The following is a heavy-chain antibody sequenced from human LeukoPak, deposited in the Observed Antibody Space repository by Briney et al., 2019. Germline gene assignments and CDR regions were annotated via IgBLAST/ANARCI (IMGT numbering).Heavy chain of an antibody. D-gene: IGHD6-13*01. J-gene: IGHJ4*02. CDR1: GGSISSYY. CDR3: ARHGIVDSSRKYYFDY. CDR2: IYYGGST. Sequence: SETLSLTCTVSGGSISSYYWSWIRQPPGKGLEWIGYIYYGGSTNYNPSLKSRVTISVDTSKNQFSLNLNSVTAEDTAVYYCARHGIVDSSRKYYFDYWGQGTLVTVSS. V-gene: IGHV4-59*08.